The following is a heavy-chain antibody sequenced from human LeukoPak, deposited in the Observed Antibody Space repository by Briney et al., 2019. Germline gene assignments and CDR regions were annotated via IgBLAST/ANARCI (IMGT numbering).Heavy chain of an antibody. J-gene: IGHJ4*02. Sequence: GESLKISCKSSGYSFTSYWIGWVRQMPGKGLEWMGIIYPGDSDTRYSPSFQGHVTISADKSISTAYLQWSSLKASDTAMYYCARPRYSSSWIFDYWGQGTLVTVSS. CDR1: GYSFTSYW. CDR2: IYPGDSDT. CDR3: ARPRYSSSWIFDY. D-gene: IGHD6-13*01. V-gene: IGHV5-51*01.